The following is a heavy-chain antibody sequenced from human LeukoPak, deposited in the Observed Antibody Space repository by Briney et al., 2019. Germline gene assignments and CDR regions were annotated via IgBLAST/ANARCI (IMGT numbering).Heavy chain of an antibody. CDR3: ARDQGAVAGTYYYYGMDV. D-gene: IGHD6-19*01. CDR1: GYTFTGYY. CDR2: INPNSGGT. J-gene: IGHJ6*02. V-gene: IGHV1-2*02. Sequence: ASVKVSCKASGYTFTGYYMHWVRQAPGQGLEWMGWINPNSGGTNYAQKFQGRVTMTRDTSISTAYMELSRLRSDETAVYYCARDQGAVAGTYYYYGMDVWGQGTTVTVSS.